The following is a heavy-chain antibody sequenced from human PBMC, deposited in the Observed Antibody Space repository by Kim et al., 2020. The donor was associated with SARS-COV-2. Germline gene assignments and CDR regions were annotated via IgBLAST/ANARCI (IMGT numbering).Heavy chain of an antibody. CDR2: INAGNGNT. Sequence: ASVKVSCKASGYTFTSYAMHWVRQAPGQRLEWMGWINAGNGNTKYSQKFQGRVTITRDTSASTAYMELSSLRSEDTAVYYCARSDSPYYYYYGMDVWGQGTTVTVSS. CDR1: GYTFTSYA. V-gene: IGHV1-3*01. CDR3: ARSDSPYYYYYGMDV. J-gene: IGHJ6*02. D-gene: IGHD2-21*01.